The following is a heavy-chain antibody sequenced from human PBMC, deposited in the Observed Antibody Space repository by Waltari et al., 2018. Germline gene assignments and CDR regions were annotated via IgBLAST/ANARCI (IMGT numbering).Heavy chain of an antibody. J-gene: IGHJ4*02. CDR2: ISSSGSTI. CDR3: AREGYGCSSTSCYTRWSSSPGFDY. CDR1: GFTFSSYE. V-gene: IGHV3-48*03. Sequence: EVQLVESGGGLVQPGGSLRLSCAASGFTFSSYEMNWVRQAPGQGREWVSYISSSGSTIYYADSVKGRFTISRDNAKNSLYLQMNSLRAEDTAVYYCAREGYGCSSTSCYTRWSSSPGFDYWGQGTLVTVSS. D-gene: IGHD2-2*02.